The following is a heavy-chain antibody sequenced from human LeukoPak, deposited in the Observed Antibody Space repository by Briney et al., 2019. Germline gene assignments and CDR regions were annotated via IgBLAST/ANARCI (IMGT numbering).Heavy chain of an antibody. J-gene: IGHJ4*02. CDR2: ISGGGGGT. CDR1: GFTFNNYA. D-gene: IGHD6-13*01. CDR3: AKSVAATGTRGSFDY. Sequence: GGSLRLSCAASGFTFNNYAMSWGRQAPGKGLEWVSTISGGGGGTYYADSVKGRFTISRDKSKNTLYLQMNSLRADDTAVYFCAKSVAATGTRGSFDYWGQGTPVTVSS. V-gene: IGHV3-23*01.